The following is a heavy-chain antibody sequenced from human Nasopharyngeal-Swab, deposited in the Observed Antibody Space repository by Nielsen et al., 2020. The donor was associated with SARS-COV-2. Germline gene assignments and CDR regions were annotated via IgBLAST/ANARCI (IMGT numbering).Heavy chain of an antibody. CDR1: GFTFSSYW. D-gene: IGHD3-16*01. V-gene: IGHV3-7*01. CDR2: IKQDGSEK. J-gene: IGHJ2*01. Sequence: GESLKISCAASGFTFSSYWMSWVRQAPGKGLEWVANIKQDGSEKYYVDSVKGRFTISRDNAKNSLYLQMNSLRDEDTAVYYCARDRGGSYWYLDLWGRGTLVTVSS. CDR3: ARDRGGSYWYLDL.